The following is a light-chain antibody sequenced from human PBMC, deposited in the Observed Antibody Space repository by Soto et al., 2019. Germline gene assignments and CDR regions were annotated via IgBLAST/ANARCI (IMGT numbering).Light chain of an antibody. V-gene: IGKV3-15*01. CDR1: HNVNNK. CDR3: LQYNNWPPFT. Sequence: EIVMTQSPATLSVSPGEGATLSCRASHNVNNKLAWYQQKPGQPPRLLIYDASTRATGIPARFSGSGSGTEFTLTINSLQSEDFAVYYCLQYNNWPPFTFGPGTKVDIK. J-gene: IGKJ3*01. CDR2: DAS.